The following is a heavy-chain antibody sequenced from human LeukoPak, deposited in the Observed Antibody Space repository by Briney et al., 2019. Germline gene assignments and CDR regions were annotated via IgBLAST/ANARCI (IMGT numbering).Heavy chain of an antibody. Sequence: GGSLRLSCAASGFTFDYYWMTWVRQAPGKGLECLANIKESGSEKYYVDSVEGRFTISRDNAKNSLYLQMNRLRVEGTAVYYCARGWGERGKCRGGTCNNPQFDYWGRGTLVTVSS. CDR1: GFTFDYYW. CDR2: IKESGSEK. CDR3: ARGWGERGKCRGGTCNNPQFDY. D-gene: IGHD2-15*01. J-gene: IGHJ4*02. V-gene: IGHV3-7*01.